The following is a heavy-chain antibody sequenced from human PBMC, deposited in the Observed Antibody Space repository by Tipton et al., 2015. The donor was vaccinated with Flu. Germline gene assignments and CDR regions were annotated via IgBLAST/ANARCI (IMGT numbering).Heavy chain of an antibody. CDR3: ARGTGYCSSTSCFHGMDV. Sequence: GLVKPSQTLSLTCAISGDSVSSNSAAWNWIRQSPSRGLEWLGRTYYRSKWYNDYAVSVKSRITINPGTSKNQFSLQLNSVTPEDTAVYYCARGTGYCSSTSCFHGMDVWGQGTTVTVSS. V-gene: IGHV6-1*01. D-gene: IGHD2-2*01. J-gene: IGHJ6*02. CDR1: GDSVSSNSAA. CDR2: TYYRSKWYN.